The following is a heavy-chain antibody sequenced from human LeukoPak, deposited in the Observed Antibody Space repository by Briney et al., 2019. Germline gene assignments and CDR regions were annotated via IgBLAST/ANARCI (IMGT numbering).Heavy chain of an antibody. CDR1: GYSVSSGCY. CDR2: MYHSGDT. CDR3: ARALYAFDI. J-gene: IGHJ3*02. V-gene: IGHV4-38-2*02. Sequence: SETLSLTCTVSGYSVSSGCYWGWIRQPPGKGLEWIGSMYHSGDTYYNPSLKSRVTMSVDTSKNQFSLKLSSVTAADTAVYYCARALYAFDIWGQGTMVTVSS.